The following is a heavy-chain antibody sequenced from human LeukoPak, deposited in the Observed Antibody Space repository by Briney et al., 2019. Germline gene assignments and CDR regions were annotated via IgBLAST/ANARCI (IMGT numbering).Heavy chain of an antibody. V-gene: IGHV1-8*01. D-gene: IGHD7-27*01. CDR3: ARGPPNWGYDY. J-gene: IGHJ4*02. CDR2: MSPNSGDT. CDR1: GYTFTSYD. Sequence: ASVKVSCKASGYTFTSYDSNWVRQATGQRPEWMGWMSPNSGDTGYAQKFQDRVTMTRNTSISTAYMELSSLRFDDTAVYYCARGPPNWGYDYWGPGTLVTVSS.